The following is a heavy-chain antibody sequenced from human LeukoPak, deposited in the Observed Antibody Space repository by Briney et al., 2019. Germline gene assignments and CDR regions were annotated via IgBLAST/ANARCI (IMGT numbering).Heavy chain of an antibody. Sequence: ASETLSLTCTVSGGSISSGGYYWSWIRQHPGKGLEWIGYIYYSGSTYYNPSLKSRVTISVDTSKNQFSLKLSSVTAADTAVYYCARQGGYYDSSGYYYAFDYWGQGTLVTVSS. J-gene: IGHJ4*02. CDR2: IYYSGST. CDR3: ARQGGYYDSSGYYYAFDY. CDR1: GGSISSGGYY. V-gene: IGHV4-31*03. D-gene: IGHD3-22*01.